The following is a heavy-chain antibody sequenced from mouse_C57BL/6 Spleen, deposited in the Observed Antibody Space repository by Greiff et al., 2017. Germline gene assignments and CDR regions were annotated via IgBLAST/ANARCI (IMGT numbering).Heavy chain of an antibody. CDR2: IDPSDSET. CDR1: GYTFTSYW. V-gene: IGHV1-52*01. D-gene: IGHD1-1*01. J-gene: IGHJ4*01. CDR3: ARGGTTVVATGDYYAMDY. Sequence: QVQLKQPGAELVRPGSSVKLSCKASGYTFTSYWMHWVKQRPIQGLEWIGNIDPSDSETHYNQKFKDKATLTVDKSSSTAYMQLSSLTSEDSAVYYCARGGTTVVATGDYYAMDYWGQGTSVTVSS.